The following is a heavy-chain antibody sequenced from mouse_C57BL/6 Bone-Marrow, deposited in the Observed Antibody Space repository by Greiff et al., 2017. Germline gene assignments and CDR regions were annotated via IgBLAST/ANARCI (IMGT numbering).Heavy chain of an antibody. CDR2: IDPETGGT. CDR3: TEHAMDY. CDR1: GYTFTDYE. J-gene: IGHJ4*01. Sequence: VQLQQSGAELVRPGASVTLSCKASGYTFTDYEMHWVKQTPVHGLEWIGAIDPETGGTAYNQKFKGKAILTADKSSSTAYMALRSLTSEDSAVYYCTEHAMDYWGQGTSVTVSS. V-gene: IGHV1-15*01.